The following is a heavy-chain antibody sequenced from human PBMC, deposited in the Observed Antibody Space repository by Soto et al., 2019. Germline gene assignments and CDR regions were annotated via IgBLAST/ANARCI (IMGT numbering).Heavy chain of an antibody. J-gene: IGHJ6*03. CDR2: ISGSGGSE. Sequence: GGSLRLSCAASGFTFSSYAMTWVRQAPGKGLEWVSGISGSGGSEYYADSVKGRFTISRDSSKNTLYLQMNSLRAEDTAVYYCAKGGAVTGATDYYMDGWGKGTTVTVSS. V-gene: IGHV3-23*01. D-gene: IGHD1-7*01. CDR3: AKGGAVTGATDYYMDG. CDR1: GFTFSSYA.